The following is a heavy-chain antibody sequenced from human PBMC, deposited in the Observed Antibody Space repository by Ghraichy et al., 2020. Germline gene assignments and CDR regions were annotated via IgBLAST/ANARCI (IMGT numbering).Heavy chain of an antibody. V-gene: IGHV4-61*03. Sequence: SETLSLTCTVSGGSVSSSSVFWSWIRQPPGRGLEWIGYIYSSGNTTYNPSLKSRVSMSLDTSRNHFYLRLDSVTAADAAIYYCAGRKEGYSTRDYWGQGVLVTVSS. CDR1: GGSVSSSSVF. CDR3: AGRKEGYSTRDY. CDR2: IYSSGNT. J-gene: IGHJ4*02. D-gene: IGHD5-24*01.